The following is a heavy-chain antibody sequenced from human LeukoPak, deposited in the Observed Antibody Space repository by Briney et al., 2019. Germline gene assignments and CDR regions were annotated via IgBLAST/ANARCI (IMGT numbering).Heavy chain of an antibody. V-gene: IGHV3-23*01. D-gene: IGHD3-10*01. J-gene: IGHJ4*02. Sequence: PGGSLRLSCAASEFTFSSYAMSWVRQAPGKGLEWVSAISGSGGSTYYADSVKGRFTISRDNSKNTLYLQMNSLRAEDTAVYYCAKGKGGSGSYYCIDYWGQGTLVTVSS. CDR1: EFTFSSYA. CDR2: ISGSGGST. CDR3: AKGKGGSGSYYCIDY.